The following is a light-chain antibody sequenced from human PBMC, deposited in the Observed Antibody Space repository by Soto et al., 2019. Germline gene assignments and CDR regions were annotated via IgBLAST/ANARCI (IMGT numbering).Light chain of an antibody. V-gene: IGLV1-40*01. J-gene: IGLJ3*02. CDR2: NNN. Sequence: QSVLTQPPSVSGAPGQRVTISCTGSSSNIGAGYDVHWYRQLPGTAPKLLIYNNNQRPSGVSDRFSGSESGTSASLAISGLQSEDEADYYCAAWDDSLNAWVFGGGTKLTVL. CDR1: SSNIGAGYD. CDR3: AAWDDSLNAWV.